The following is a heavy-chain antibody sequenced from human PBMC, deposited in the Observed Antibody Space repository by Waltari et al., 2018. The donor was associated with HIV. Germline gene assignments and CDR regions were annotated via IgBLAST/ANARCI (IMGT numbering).Heavy chain of an antibody. V-gene: IGHV3-53*02. Sequence: ELQLVETGGHLIQPGGSLRLPWAASGFRVNANFMNWVRQAPGKGLEWVSVIYRGGNTNYADSVKGRFTISTDDSKNTLFLQMNSLRVEDTAVYYCARDFSSPSWGFLDYWGQGALVTVSS. J-gene: IGHJ4*02. D-gene: IGHD3-16*01. CDR3: ARDFSSPSWGFLDY. CDR1: GFRVNANF. CDR2: IYRGGNT.